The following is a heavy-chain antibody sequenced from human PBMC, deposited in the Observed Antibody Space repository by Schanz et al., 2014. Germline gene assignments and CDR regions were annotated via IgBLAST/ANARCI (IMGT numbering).Heavy chain of an antibody. CDR3: ARGNRRQYYDDRWGSYRGASELEY. V-gene: IGHV1-3*04. J-gene: IGHJ4*02. CDR2: INTANGNT. Sequence: QVQLVQSGAEVKKPGASVKVSCKTSGYTFTDYPINWVRQAPGRRLQWMGWINTANGNTKYSHRFQGRVTITRDTSATTAYMELSSLRSEGTAFYYWARGNRRQYYDDRWGSYRGASELEYWGQGARVGVAS. D-gene: IGHD3-16*02. CDR1: GYTFTDYP.